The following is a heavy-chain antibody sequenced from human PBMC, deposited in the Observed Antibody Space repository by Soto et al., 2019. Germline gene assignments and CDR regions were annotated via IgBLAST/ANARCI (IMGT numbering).Heavy chain of an antibody. D-gene: IGHD3-10*01. V-gene: IGHV1-18*03. Sequence: QVQLVQSGAEVKKPGASVKVSCKASGYTFTSYGISWVRQAPGQGLEWMGWISAYNGKTNYAQKLQGRVTMTTATSTSTAYMELRSLRSDEMVVSYCSINPLLFGESTVYYFGYWCQGTLVTVSS. J-gene: IGHJ4*02. CDR1: GYTFTSYG. CDR3: SINPLLFGESTVYYFGY. CDR2: ISAYNGKT.